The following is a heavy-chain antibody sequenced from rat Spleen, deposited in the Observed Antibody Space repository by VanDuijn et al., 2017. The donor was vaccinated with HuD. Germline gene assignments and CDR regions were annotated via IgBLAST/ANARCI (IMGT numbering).Heavy chain of an antibody. CDR3: AGHWEGNWFAY. D-gene: IGHD5-1*01. CDR2: ISSGGIT. CDR1: GFSLTTYH. V-gene: IGHV2-6*01. J-gene: IGHJ3*01. Sequence: QVQLKESGPGLVQPSQTLSLTCTVSGFSLTTYHVSWVRQPPGKGLEWIAAISSGGITYYNSALKSRLSISRDTSKSQVFLKMNSLQTEDTAMYFCAGHWEGNWFAYWGQGTLVTVSS.